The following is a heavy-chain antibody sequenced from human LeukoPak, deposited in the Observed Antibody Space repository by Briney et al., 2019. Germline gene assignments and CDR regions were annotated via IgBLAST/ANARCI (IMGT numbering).Heavy chain of an antibody. V-gene: IGHV4-39*07. D-gene: IGHD1-26*01. CDR1: GGSISSSSYY. J-gene: IGHJ5*02. Sequence: SETLSLTCTVSGGSISSSSYYWGWIRQPPGKGLEWIGSIYYSGSTYYNPSLKSRVTISVDTSKNQFSLKLSSVTAADTAVYYCARWQWELLYNWFDPWGQGTLVTVSS. CDR3: ARWQWELLYNWFDP. CDR2: IYYSGST.